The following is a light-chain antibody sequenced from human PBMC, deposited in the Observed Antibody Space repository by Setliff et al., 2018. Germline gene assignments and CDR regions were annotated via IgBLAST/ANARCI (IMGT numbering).Light chain of an antibody. CDR3: SSYAASYNPYV. V-gene: IGLV2-8*01. CDR2: EVT. Sequence: SALTQPPSASGSPGQSLTISCTGTSSDVGAYNYVSWYQQHPGKAPKLMIYEVTKRPSGVPDRLSGSKSGNTASLTVSGLQADDEADYYCSSYAASYNPYVFGTGTKV. J-gene: IGLJ1*01. CDR1: SSDVGAYNY.